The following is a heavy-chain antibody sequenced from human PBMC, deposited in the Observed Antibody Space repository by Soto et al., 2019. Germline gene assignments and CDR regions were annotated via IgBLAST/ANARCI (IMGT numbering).Heavy chain of an antibody. CDR3: ARDPPINYNWNYVGYYYGMDV. D-gene: IGHD1-7*01. CDR1: GGTFSSYA. Sequence: EASVKVSCKASGGTFSSYAISWVRQAPGQGLEWMGGIIPIFGTANYAQKFQGRVTITADKSTSTAYMELSSLRSEDTAVYYCARDPPINYNWNYVGYYYGMDVWGQGTTVTVSS. CDR2: IIPIFGTA. J-gene: IGHJ6*02. V-gene: IGHV1-69*06.